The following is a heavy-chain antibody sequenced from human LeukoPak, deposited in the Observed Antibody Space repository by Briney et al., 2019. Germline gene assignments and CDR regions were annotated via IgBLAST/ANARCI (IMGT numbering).Heavy chain of an antibody. V-gene: IGHV3-21*01. CDR1: GFTFSSYS. D-gene: IGHD2-2*01. J-gene: IGHJ4*02. CDR3: ARAKIRLSYCSSTSCYPGY. CDR2: ISSSSSYI. Sequence: GGSLRLSCAASGFTFSSYSMNWVRQAPGKGLEWVSSISSSSSYIYYADSVKGRFTISRDNAKNSLYLQMNSLRAEDTAVYYCARAKIRLSYCSSTSCYPGYWGQGTLVTVSS.